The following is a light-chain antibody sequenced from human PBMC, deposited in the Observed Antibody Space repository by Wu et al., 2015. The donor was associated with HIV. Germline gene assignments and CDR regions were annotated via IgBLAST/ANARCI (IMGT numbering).Light chain of an antibody. CDR1: QSVSSY. CDR2: DAS. V-gene: IGKV3-11*01. J-gene: IGKJ5*01. CDR3: QQHNNWPLT. Sequence: EIVLTQSPATLSLSPGERATLSCRASQSVSSYLAWYQQKPGQAPRLLIYDASNRATGIPDRFSGGGSATDFTLTISSLEPEDSAVYYCQQHNNWPLTFGQGTRLEIK.